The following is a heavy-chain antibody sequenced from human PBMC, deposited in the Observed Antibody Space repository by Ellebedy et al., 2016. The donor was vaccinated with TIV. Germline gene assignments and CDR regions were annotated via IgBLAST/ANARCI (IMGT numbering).Heavy chain of an antibody. J-gene: IGHJ5*02. V-gene: IGHV3-11*01. CDR2: ISISGTTV. CDR1: GFTFTDYY. Sequence: GESLNISCAASGFTFTDYYMSWIRQSPGKGLEWVSYISISGTTVYYADSVKGRFTISRDNAKNSLYLQMNSLRADDTAIYYCARDLYYGSGKIASSWGQGTLVTVSS. CDR3: ARDLYYGSGKIASS. D-gene: IGHD3-10*01.